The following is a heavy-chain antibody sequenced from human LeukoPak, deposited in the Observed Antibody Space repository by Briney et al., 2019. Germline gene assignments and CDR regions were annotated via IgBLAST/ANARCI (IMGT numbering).Heavy chain of an antibody. J-gene: IGHJ4*02. Sequence: SETLSLTCAVYGVSFSGYYWSWIRQAPGKGLEWIGKIKHSGSTNYNPSLKSTVTISVDTSKNQFSLKLSSVTAADTAVYYCAREGGYGDYPFEYWGQETLVTVSS. CDR3: AREGGYGDYPFEY. V-gene: IGHV4-34*01. CDR1: GVSFSGYY. CDR2: IKHSGST. D-gene: IGHD4-17*01.